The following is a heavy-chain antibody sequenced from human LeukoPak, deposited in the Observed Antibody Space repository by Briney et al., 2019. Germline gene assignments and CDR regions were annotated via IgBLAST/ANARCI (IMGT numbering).Heavy chain of an antibody. CDR1: GFTFSSYA. J-gene: IGHJ4*02. D-gene: IGHD1-26*01. CDR2: ISGSGGST. Sequence: GGSLRLSCAASGFTFSSYAMSWVRQAPGKGLEWVSAISGSGGSTYYADSVKGRFTISRDNSKNTLYLQMNSLRAEDTAVYYCAKDKGQFQWELLSYFDYWGQGTLVTVSS. V-gene: IGHV3-23*01. CDR3: AKDKGQFQWELLSYFDY.